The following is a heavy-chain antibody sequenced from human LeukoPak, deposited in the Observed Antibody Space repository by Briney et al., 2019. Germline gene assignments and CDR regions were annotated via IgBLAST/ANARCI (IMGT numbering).Heavy chain of an antibody. J-gene: IGHJ5*02. V-gene: IGHV1-46*01. Sequence: SVKVSCKASGYTFTLYYMHWVRQAPRQGLEWMGTINPSCGSTHYVQRFQGRVTMTRDTSTSTVDMELSSLRSEDTAVYYCARGYCSSTSCYAWFDPWGRGTVVLVSA. CDR1: GYTFTLYY. D-gene: IGHD2-2*01. CDR3: ARGYCSSTSCYAWFDP. CDR2: INPSCGST.